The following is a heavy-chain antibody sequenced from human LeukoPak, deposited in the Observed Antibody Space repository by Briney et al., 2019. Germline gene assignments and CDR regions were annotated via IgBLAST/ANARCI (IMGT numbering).Heavy chain of an antibody. CDR1: GYSFPNFW. CDR2: IYPGDSDV. D-gene: IGHD1/OR15-1a*01. V-gene: IGHV5-51*01. J-gene: IGHJ3*02. Sequence: GESLKISCKASGYSFPNFWIGWVRQTPGKGLEWMGVIYPGDSDVRYSPSFQGEVTISADKSISTAYLQWSSLKASDTATYYCARQGTTRRSGHDAFDIWGQGTMVTVSS. CDR3: ARQGTTRRSGHDAFDI.